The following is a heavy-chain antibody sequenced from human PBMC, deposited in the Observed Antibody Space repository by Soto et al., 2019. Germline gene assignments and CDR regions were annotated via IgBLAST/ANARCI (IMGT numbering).Heavy chain of an antibody. D-gene: IGHD6-19*01. CDR1: GGTFSSYT. CDR2: IIPILGIA. J-gene: IGHJ5*02. Sequence: ASVKVSCKASGGTFSSYTISWVRQAPGQGLEWMGRIIPILGIANYAQKFQGRVTITADKSTSTAYMELSSLRSEDTAVYYCASHPPIKGWYWFDPWGQGTLVTVSS. V-gene: IGHV1-69*02. CDR3: ASHPPIKGWYWFDP.